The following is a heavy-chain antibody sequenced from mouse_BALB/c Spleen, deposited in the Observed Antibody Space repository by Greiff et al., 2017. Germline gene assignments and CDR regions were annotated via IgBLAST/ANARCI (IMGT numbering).Heavy chain of an antibody. CDR2: ISSGGSYT. CDR3: ARSYRYDVEVDY. CDR1: GFTFSSYA. J-gene: IGHJ2*01. Sequence: EVQLVESGGGLVKPGGSLKLSCAASGFTFSSYAMSWVRQSPEKRLEWVAEISSGGSYTYYPDTVTGRFTISRDNAKNTLYLEMSSLRSEDTAMYYCARSYRYDVEVDYWGQGTTLTVSS. V-gene: IGHV5-9-4*01. D-gene: IGHD2-14*01.